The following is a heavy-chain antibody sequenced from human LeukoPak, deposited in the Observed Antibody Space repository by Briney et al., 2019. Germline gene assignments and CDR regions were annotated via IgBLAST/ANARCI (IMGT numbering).Heavy chain of an antibody. V-gene: IGHV1-2*02. CDR3: ARGYCSSTSCYLWLVDS. CDR1: GYTFTGYY. J-gene: IGHJ4*02. Sequence: RASVKVSCKASGYTFTGYYMHWVRQAPGQGLDWMGWINPNSGGTNYAQKFQGRVTMTRDASISTAYMELSRLRSDDTAVYYCARGYCSSTSCYLWLVDSWGQGTLVTVFS. CDR2: INPNSGGT. D-gene: IGHD2-2*01.